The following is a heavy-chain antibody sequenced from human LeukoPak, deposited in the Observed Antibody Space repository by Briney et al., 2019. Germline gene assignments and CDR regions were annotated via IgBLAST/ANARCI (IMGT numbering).Heavy chain of an antibody. V-gene: IGHV3-48*01. CDR2: ISSSRSTT. J-gene: IGHJ6*03. D-gene: IGHD1-26*01. CDR3: VRAEVGTTLKYYYYYMDV. Sequence: GGSLRLSCAASGITFSSYGMSWVRQAPGKGLEWISFISSSRSTTYYADSVKGRCTISRDNGKNSMYLQMHSLRAEDTAVYYCVRAEVGTTLKYYYYYMDVWGKGTTVTVSS. CDR1: GITFSSYG.